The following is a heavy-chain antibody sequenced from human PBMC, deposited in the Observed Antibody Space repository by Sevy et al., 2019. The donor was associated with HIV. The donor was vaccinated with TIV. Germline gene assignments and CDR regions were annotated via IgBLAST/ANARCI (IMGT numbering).Heavy chain of an antibody. CDR3: AGENAWGRGYS. D-gene: IGHD1-26*01. Sequence: SDTLSRTCTVSGGSITSLYWNWIRQPPGKGLEWFANIYYNGHINYNPSLKSRVTLSLDTSKNQFSLRLSSVTAADTAMYYCAGENAWGRGYSWGQGPLVTVSS. V-gene: IGHV4-59*08. CDR1: GGSITSLY. J-gene: IGHJ4*02. CDR2: IYYNGHI.